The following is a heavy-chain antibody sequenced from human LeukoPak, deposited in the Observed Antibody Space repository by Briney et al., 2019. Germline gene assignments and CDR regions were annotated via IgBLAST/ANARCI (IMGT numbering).Heavy chain of an antibody. CDR2: INHSGST. CDR3: ARALRVTFGGVIVISDY. V-gene: IGHV4-34*01. D-gene: IGHD3-16*02. CDR1: GGSFSGYY. J-gene: IGHJ4*02. Sequence: SETLSLTCAVYGGSFSGYYWSWIRQPPGKGLEWIGEINHSGSTNYNPSLKSRVTISVDTSKNQFSLKLSSVTAADTAVYYCARALRVTFGGVIVISDYWGRGTLVTVSS.